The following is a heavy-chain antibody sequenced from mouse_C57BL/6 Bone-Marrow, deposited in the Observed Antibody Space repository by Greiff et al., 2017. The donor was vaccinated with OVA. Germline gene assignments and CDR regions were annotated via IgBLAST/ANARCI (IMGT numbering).Heavy chain of an antibody. CDR3: ARHPYYCSSSLGAMDY. CDR1: GFTFSDYY. V-gene: IGHV5-12*01. Sequence: EVLLVESGGGLVQPGGSLKLSCEASGFTFSDYYMYWVRQTPEKRLEWVAYISTGGGSTYYPDTVKGRFTLSRDNAKNTLYMKMSRLKSEDTAMYYCARHPYYCSSSLGAMDYWGQGTSVTVSS. J-gene: IGHJ4*01. CDR2: ISTGGGST. D-gene: IGHD1-1*01.